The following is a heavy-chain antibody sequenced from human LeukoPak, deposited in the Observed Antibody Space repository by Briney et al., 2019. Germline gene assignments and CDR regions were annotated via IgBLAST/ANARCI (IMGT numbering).Heavy chain of an antibody. V-gene: IGHV4-34*01. CDR1: GGSFSGYY. J-gene: IGHJ3*02. Sequence: SETLSLTCAVYGGSFSGYYWSWIRQPPGKGLEWIGEINHSGSTNYNPSLKSRVTISVDTSKNQFSLRLSSVTAADKAVYYCARSCRILDIVATIRARLGGNGFDIWGQGTMVTVSS. D-gene: IGHD5-12*01. CDR3: ARSCRILDIVATIRARLGGNGFDI. CDR2: INHSGST.